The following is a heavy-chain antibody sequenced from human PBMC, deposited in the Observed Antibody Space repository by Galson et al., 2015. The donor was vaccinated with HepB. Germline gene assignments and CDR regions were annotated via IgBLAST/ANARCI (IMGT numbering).Heavy chain of an antibody. V-gene: IGHV3-33*01. D-gene: IGHD2-2*01. J-gene: IGHJ4*02. Sequence: SLRLSCAASGFTFSSYGMHWVRQAPGKGLEWVAVIWYDGSNKYYADSVKGRFTISRDNSKNTLYLQMNSLRAEDTAVYYCARVKYCSISSCYAYIDYWGQGTLVTVSS. CDR3: ARVKYCSISSCYAYIDY. CDR1: GFTFSSYG. CDR2: IWYDGSNK.